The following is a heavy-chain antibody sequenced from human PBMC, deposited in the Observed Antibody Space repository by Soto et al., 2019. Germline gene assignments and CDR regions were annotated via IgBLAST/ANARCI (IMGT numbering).Heavy chain of an antibody. Sequence: QVQLQESGPGLVKPSETLSLTCTVSGGSVSSGSYYWGWIRQPPGKGLEWIGYIYYSGSTNYNPSLKSRVTISVDTSKNQFSLKLSSVTAADTAVYYCASYYDSSGYYYSDYWGQGTLVTVSS. J-gene: IGHJ4*02. CDR1: GGSVSSGSYY. V-gene: IGHV4-61*01. CDR3: ASYYDSSGYYYSDY. CDR2: IYYSGST. D-gene: IGHD3-22*01.